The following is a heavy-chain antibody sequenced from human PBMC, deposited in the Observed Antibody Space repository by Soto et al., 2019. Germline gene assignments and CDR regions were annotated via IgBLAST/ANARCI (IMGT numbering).Heavy chain of an antibody. CDR2: IYSGGST. CDR1: GFTVSSNY. D-gene: IGHD1-1*01. CDR3: AVLNSVDY. Sequence: EVQLVESGGGLIQPGGSLRLSCAASGFTVSSNYMSWVRQAPGKGLEWVAVIYSGGSTYYADSVKGRFTISRDNSKNTLYLQMNTIRAEDTAVYYCAVLNSVDYWGQGTLVTVSS. J-gene: IGHJ4*02. V-gene: IGHV3-53*01.